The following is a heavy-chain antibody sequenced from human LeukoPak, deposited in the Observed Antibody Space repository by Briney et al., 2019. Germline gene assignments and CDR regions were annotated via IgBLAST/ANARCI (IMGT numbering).Heavy chain of an antibody. CDR2: ISAYNGNT. D-gene: IGHD1-26*01. V-gene: IGHV1-18*01. CDR3: ARGPSGSYFPNLYYGMDV. Sequence: GASVKVSCKASGYTFTSYGISWVRQAPGQGLEWMGWISAYNGNTNYAQKLLGRVTMTTDTSTSTAYMELRSLRSDDTAVYYCARGPSGSYFPNLYYGMDVWGQGTTVTVSS. J-gene: IGHJ6*02. CDR1: GYTFTSYG.